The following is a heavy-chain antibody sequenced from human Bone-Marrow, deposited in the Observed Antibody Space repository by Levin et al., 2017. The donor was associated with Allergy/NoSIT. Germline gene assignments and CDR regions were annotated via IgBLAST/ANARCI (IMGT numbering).Heavy chain of an antibody. D-gene: IGHD2/OR15-2a*01. CDR1: GDSISRSGFS. V-gene: IGHV4-30-2*01. J-gene: IGHJ6*02. CDR2: IYPSGNT. CDR3: ARGPRTSTAFYDYGMDV. Sequence: SQTLSLTCAVSGDSISRSGFSWSWIRQPPGKDLEWIGYIYPSGNTYYNPSLKSRVTISLDRSSNYFSLKLISVTAADTARYYCARGPRTSTAFYDYGMDVWGQGTTITVS.